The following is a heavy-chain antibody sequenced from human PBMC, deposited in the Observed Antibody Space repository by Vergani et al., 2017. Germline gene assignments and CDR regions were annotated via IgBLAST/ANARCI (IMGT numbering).Heavy chain of an antibody. V-gene: IGHV3-21*01. CDR1: GFTFSSYS. CDR3: ARVQAGRRMTDYFDY. J-gene: IGHJ4*02. Sequence: EVQLVESGGGLVQPGGSLRLSCAASGFTFSSYSMNWVRQAPGKGLEWVSSISSSSSYIYYADSVKGRFTISRDNSKNTLYLQMNSLRAEDTAVYYCARVQAGRRMTDYFDYWGQGTLVTVSS. CDR2: ISSSSSYI. D-gene: IGHD2-2*01.